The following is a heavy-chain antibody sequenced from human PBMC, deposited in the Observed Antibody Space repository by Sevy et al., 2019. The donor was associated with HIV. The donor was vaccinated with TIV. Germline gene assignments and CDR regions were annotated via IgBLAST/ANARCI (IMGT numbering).Heavy chain of an antibody. V-gene: IGHV3-30*04. CDR3: AGDGYYYDSSGYSHFDY. Sequence: GGSLRLSCAASGFTFSSYAMHWVRQAPGKGLEWVAVISYDGSNKYYADSVKGRFTISRNNSKNTLYLQMNSLRAEDTAVYYCAGDGYYYDSSGYSHFDYWGQGTLVTVSS. CDR2: ISYDGSNK. CDR1: GFTFSSYA. J-gene: IGHJ4*02. D-gene: IGHD3-22*01.